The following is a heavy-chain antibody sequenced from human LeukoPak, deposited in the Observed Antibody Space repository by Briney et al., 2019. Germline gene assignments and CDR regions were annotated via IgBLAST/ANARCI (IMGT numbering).Heavy chain of an antibody. CDR2: ISWNSGSI. V-gene: IGHV3-9*01. D-gene: IGHD6-13*01. Sequence: GRSLRLSCAASGFTFDDYAMHWVRQAPGPGLEWVSGISWNSGSIGYADSVKGRFTISRDNAKNSLYLQMNSLRAEDTALYYCAKATGYSSSWDAFDIWGQGTMVTVSS. CDR1: GFTFDDYA. J-gene: IGHJ3*02. CDR3: AKATGYSSSWDAFDI.